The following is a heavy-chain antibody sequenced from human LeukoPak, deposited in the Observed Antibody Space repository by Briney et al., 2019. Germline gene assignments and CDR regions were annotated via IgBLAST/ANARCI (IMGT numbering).Heavy chain of an antibody. V-gene: IGHV4-59*01. J-gene: IGHJ4*02. CDR1: GGSISSYY. CDR2: IYYSGST. Sequence: SETLSLTCTVSGGSISSYYWSWIRQPPGKGLEWIGYIYYSGSTNYNPSLKSRVTISVDTSKNQFSLKLSSVTAADTAVYYCEASYCGGDCYTFDYWGQGTLVTVSS. D-gene: IGHD2-21*02. CDR3: EASYCGGDCYTFDY.